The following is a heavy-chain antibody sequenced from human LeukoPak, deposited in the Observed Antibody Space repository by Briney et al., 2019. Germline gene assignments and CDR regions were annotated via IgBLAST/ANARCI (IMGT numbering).Heavy chain of an antibody. CDR2: IYHSGST. CDR1: GGSISSSNW. Sequence: SGTLSLTCAVSGGSISSSNWWSWVRQPPGKGLEWIGEIYHSGSTNYNPSLKSRVTISVDTSKNQFSLKLSSVTAADTAVYYCARHIGLWLPLDAFDIWGQGTMVTVSS. D-gene: IGHD5-18*01. CDR3: ARHIGLWLPLDAFDI. V-gene: IGHV4-4*02. J-gene: IGHJ3*02.